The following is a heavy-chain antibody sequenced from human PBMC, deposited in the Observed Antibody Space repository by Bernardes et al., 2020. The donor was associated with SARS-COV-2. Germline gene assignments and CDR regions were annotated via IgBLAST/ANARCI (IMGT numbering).Heavy chain of an antibody. D-gene: IGHD3-22*01. V-gene: IGHV4-39*01. Sequence: SETLSLTCTVSGGSISSSSYYWGWIRQPPGKEPEWIGSIYYNWSAYYNPPLKSRVTISVDKSKTQFFLILSSVTAADTAVYYCARNYYSDSSGYFRPGDTFDIWGQGTMVTVSS. CDR2: IYYNWSA. CDR1: GGSISSSSYY. CDR3: ARNYYSDSSGYFRPGDTFDI. J-gene: IGHJ3*02.